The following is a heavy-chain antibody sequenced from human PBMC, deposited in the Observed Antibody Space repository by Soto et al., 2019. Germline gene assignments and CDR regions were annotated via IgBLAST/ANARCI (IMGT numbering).Heavy chain of an antibody. D-gene: IGHD3-22*01. V-gene: IGHV1-2*02. CDR1: GYTFTGYY. CDR3: ARDFLEYYYDSSGDPYSAEYYFDY. CDR2: INPNSGGT. Sequence: ASVKVSCKASGYTFTGYYMHWVRQAPGQGLEWMGWINPNSGGTNYAQKFQGRVTMTRDTSISTAYMELSRLRSDDTAVYYCARDFLEYYYDSSGDPYSAEYYFDYWGQGTLVTVSS. J-gene: IGHJ4*02.